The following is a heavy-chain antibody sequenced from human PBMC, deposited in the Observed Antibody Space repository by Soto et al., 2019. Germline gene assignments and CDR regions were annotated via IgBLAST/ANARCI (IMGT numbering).Heavy chain of an antibody. CDR2: IYYSGST. CDR1: GGSISSYY. V-gene: IGHV4-59*01. CDR3: AREGYCSGGSCYWDNWFDP. Sequence: QVQLQESGPGLVKPSETLSLTCTVSGGSISSYYWSWIRQLPGKGLEWIGYIYYSGSTNYNPSLKSRVTVSVDTSKNQFSLKLSSVTAADTAVYYCAREGYCSGGSCYWDNWFDPWGQGTLVTVSS. J-gene: IGHJ5*02. D-gene: IGHD2-15*01.